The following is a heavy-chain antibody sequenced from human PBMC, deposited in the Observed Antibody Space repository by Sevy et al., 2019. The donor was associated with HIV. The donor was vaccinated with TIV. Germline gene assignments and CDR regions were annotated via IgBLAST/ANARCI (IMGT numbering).Heavy chain of an antibody. D-gene: IGHD1-1*01. CDR2: ISRSGDST. CDR3: ASWNVHV. Sequence: GGSLRLSCAASGFIFSNYAMSWVRQAPGKGLEWVSTISRSGDSTYYADSVKGRFTISRENSKNTLYLQINSLRSEDTAVYHCASWNVHVWGQGTMVTVSS. J-gene: IGHJ4*02. V-gene: IGHV3-23*01. CDR1: GFIFSNYA.